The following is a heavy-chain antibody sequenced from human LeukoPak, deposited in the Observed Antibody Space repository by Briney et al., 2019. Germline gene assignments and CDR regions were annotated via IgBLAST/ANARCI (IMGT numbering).Heavy chain of an antibody. J-gene: IGHJ3*02. CDR3: ASNLASSFHI. CDR2: IKQDGSEK. D-gene: IGHD3-10*01. V-gene: IGHV3-7*01. Sequence: GGSLRLSCVASGFTFSTYWMSWVRQAPGKGLEWVANIKQDGSEKYYVDSVKGRFAISRDNAKNSLYLQMNSLRAEDTAVYYCASNLASSFHIWGQGKMVIVSS. CDR1: GFTFSTYW.